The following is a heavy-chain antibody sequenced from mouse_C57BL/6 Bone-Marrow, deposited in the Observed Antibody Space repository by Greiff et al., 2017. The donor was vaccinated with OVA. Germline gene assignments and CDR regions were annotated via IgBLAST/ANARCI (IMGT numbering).Heavy chain of an antibody. Sequence: QVQLKQPGAELVKPGASVKLSCKASGYTFTSYWMHWVKQRPGRGLEWIGRIDPNSGGTKYTEKFKSKATLTVDKSSSTAYMQLSSLTSEDSAVDYCARRSYGVFDYWGQGTTLTVSS. J-gene: IGHJ2*01. V-gene: IGHV1-72*01. CDR2: IDPNSGGT. CDR1: GYTFTSYW. D-gene: IGHD1-1*01. CDR3: ARRSYGVFDY.